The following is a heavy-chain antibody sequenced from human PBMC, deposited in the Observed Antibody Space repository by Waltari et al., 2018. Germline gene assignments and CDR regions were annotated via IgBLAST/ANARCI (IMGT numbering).Heavy chain of an antibody. CDR3: ARGGWLLSRGPYYIDY. V-gene: IGHV4-59*01. Sequence: QVQLQESGQGLVKPSETLSLTCTVSGDSINTNYWSWIRQPPGKGLEWIGYIYYSGTTNYNPSLKSRVTISVDTSKNQFSLRLSSVTAADTAVYYCARGGWLLSRGPYYIDYWGQGSLVAVSS. J-gene: IGHJ4*02. CDR2: IYYSGTT. D-gene: IGHD3-10*01. CDR1: GDSINTNY.